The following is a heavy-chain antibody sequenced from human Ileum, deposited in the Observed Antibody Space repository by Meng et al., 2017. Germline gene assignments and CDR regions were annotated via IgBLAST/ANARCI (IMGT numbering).Heavy chain of an antibody. V-gene: IGHV4-4*02. D-gene: IGHD1-26*01. CDR1: GGSISTSDW. CDR3: AREWSGSYRHFDY. CDR2: IHHSGST. J-gene: IGHJ4*02. Sequence: QVQLQGAGPGRLKPSGTLSLPCAVSGGSISTSDWWSWVRQPPGKGLEWIGEIHHSGSTNYNPSLKSRVTISVDKSKNQFSLKLNSVTAADTAVYYCAREWSGSYRHFDYWGQGTLVTVSS.